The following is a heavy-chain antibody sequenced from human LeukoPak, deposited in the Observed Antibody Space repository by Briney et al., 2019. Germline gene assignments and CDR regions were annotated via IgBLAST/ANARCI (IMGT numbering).Heavy chain of an antibody. J-gene: IGHJ4*02. CDR3: AKASKSTLPRGSGSYPDY. CDR1: GFTFSSYA. Sequence: PGGSLRLSCVASGFTFSSYAMHWVRQAPGKGLEWVAVISYDGSNKYYADSVKGRFTISRDNSKNTLYLQMNSLRAEDTAVYYCAKASKSTLPRGSGSYPDYWGQGTLVTVSS. D-gene: IGHD1-26*01. V-gene: IGHV3-30-3*01. CDR2: ISYDGSNK.